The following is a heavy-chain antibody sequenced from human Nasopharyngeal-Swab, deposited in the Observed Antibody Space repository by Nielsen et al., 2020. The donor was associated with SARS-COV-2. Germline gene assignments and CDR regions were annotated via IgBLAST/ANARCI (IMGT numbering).Heavy chain of an antibody. CDR2: VSYDRADK. J-gene: IGHJ4*02. Sequence: GESLKISCAASGFTFSAHGMHWVRQAPGKGLEWAAFVSYDRADKYYADSVKGRFTISRDNSRNTVYLQINSLRAEDTAVYFCARGNGSPTYFEYWGQGTLVTVSS. CDR1: GFTFSAHG. D-gene: IGHD1-26*01. CDR3: ARGNGSPTYFEY. V-gene: IGHV3-30*03.